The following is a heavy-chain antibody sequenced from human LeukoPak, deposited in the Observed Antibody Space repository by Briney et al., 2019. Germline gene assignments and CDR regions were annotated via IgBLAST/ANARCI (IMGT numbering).Heavy chain of an antibody. J-gene: IGHJ4*02. D-gene: IGHD3-9*01. CDR2: IYYNGDT. CDR3: ARLTYYDIGDH. V-gene: IGHV4-61*01. CDR1: GDSVSSGSYY. Sequence: SETLSLTCTVSGDSVSSGSYYWSWIRQPPGKGLEWIGYIYYNGDTNYNPSLKSRVTIAADTSKNQFSLKLNSVTAADTAVCYCARLTYYDIGDHWGQGTLVTVSS.